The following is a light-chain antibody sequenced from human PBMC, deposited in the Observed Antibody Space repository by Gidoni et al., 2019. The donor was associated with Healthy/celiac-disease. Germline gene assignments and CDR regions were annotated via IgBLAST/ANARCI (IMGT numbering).Light chain of an antibody. J-gene: IGKJ1*01. CDR2: GAS. CDR3: QQYNNWPST. CDR1: QSVSSN. V-gene: IGKV3-15*01. Sequence: EIVMTQSPPTLSVSPGERATLSCRASQSVSSNLAWYQQKPGQAPRLLIYGASTRATGIPARFSGSGSGTEFTLTISSLQSEDFAVYYCQQYNNWPSTFXXXTKVEIK.